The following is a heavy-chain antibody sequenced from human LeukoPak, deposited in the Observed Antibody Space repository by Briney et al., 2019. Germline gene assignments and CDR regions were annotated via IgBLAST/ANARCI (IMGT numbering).Heavy chain of an antibody. CDR1: GYSFTSYW. J-gene: IGHJ6*02. Sequence: GESLKISCKGSGYSFTSYWIGWVRQMPGEGLEWMGIIYPGDSDTRYSPSFQGQVTISADKSISTAYLQWSSLKASDTAMYYCAIQRESGYYDSSGYPSGGMDVWGQGTTVTVSS. CDR3: AIQRESGYYDSSGYPSGGMDV. D-gene: IGHD3-22*01. CDR2: IYPGDSDT. V-gene: IGHV5-51*01.